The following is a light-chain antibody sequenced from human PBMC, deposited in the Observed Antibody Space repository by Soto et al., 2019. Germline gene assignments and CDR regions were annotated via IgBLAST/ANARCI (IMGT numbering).Light chain of an antibody. V-gene: IGLV2-14*01. Sequence: QSALTQPASVSGSPGQSITISCTGTSSDVGGYNYVSWYQQHPGNAPKLMIYEVSNRPSGVSNRFSGSKFANTASLTISGLQAEDEADYYCSSYTSFSTYVFGTGTKLTVL. CDR1: SSDVGGYNY. J-gene: IGLJ1*01. CDR2: EVS. CDR3: SSYTSFSTYV.